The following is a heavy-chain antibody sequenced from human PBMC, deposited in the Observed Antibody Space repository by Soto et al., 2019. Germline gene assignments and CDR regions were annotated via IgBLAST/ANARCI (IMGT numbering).Heavy chain of an antibody. CDR3: VRGGPMGTRFKGNDH. V-gene: IGHV1-8*01. J-gene: IGHJ4*02. Sequence: QVQLVQSGAELKNPGASVKVSCKTSGYTFTDFDVNWVRQATGQGLEWMGWMNPNSGNAGYAEKFRGRVFMTRDTSISTAYLEINGLTSDDTALYFCVRGGPMGTRFKGNDHWGQGSLVTVSS. CDR2: MNPNSGNA. CDR1: GYTFTDFD. D-gene: IGHD3-10*01.